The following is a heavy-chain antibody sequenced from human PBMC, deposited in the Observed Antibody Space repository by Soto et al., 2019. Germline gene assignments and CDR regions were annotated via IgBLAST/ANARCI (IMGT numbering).Heavy chain of an antibody. CDR2: IYHSGST. V-gene: IGHV4-30-2*01. D-gene: IGHD3-10*01. J-gene: IGHJ4*02. Sequence: SETLSLTCAVSGGSISSGGYSWSWIRQPPGKGLEWIGYIYHSGSTYYNPSLKSRVTISVDRSKNQFSLKLSSVTAADTAVYYCARVTTGSGSYYRFDYWGQGTLVTVSS. CDR1: GGSISSGGYS. CDR3: ARVTTGSGSYYRFDY.